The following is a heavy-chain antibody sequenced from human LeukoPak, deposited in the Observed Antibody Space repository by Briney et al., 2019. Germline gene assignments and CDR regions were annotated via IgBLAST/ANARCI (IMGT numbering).Heavy chain of an antibody. J-gene: IGHJ5*02. Sequence: SETLSLTCTVSGGSISSYYWSWIRQPAGKGLEWIGRIYTSGSTNYNPSLKSRVTMSVDTSKNQFSLKLSSVTAADMAVYYCARDNRNVVVPAAVWFDPWGQGTLVTVSS. V-gene: IGHV4-4*07. CDR2: IYTSGST. CDR1: GGSISSYY. CDR3: ARDNRNVVVPAAVWFDP. D-gene: IGHD2-2*01.